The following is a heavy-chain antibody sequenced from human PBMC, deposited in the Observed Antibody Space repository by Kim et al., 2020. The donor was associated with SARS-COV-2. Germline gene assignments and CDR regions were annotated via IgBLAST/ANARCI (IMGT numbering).Heavy chain of an antibody. Sequence: GGSLRLSCAPSGFTFHDHGMTWVRQVPGRGLEWVSGINADSVKGRFTISRDNAKNFLYLQMNSLRAEDTALYYCARVDSNGWYYDYWGQGTLVTVSS. CDR3: ARVDSNGWYYDY. J-gene: IGHJ4*02. CDR1: GFTFHDHG. V-gene: IGHV3-20*04. CDR2: IN. D-gene: IGHD6-19*01.